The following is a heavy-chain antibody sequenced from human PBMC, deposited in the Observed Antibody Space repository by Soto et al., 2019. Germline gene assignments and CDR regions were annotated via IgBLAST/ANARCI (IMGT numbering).Heavy chain of an antibody. D-gene: IGHD3-10*01. J-gene: IGHJ4*02. CDR1: DGSISSGSYY. CDR3: ARHRPHLWFGESKEATYFFDS. CDR2: IYYSGST. Sequence: PSETLFLTCTVSDGSISSGSYYWGWIRQPPGKGLEWIGSIYYSGSTYYNPSLKSRVTISVDTSKNQFSLKLSSVTAADTAVYYCARHRPHLWFGESKEATYFFDSWGQGTLVTVFS. V-gene: IGHV4-39*01.